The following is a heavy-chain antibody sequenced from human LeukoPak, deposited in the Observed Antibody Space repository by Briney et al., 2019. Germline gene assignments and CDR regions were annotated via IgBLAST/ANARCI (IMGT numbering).Heavy chain of an antibody. Sequence: GGSLRLSCAASGFTFSSYWMNWARQAPGKGLEWVAVISYDGGNKYYADSVKGRFTISRDNSKNTLYLQMNSLRAEDTAVYYCARDRGYSGSYLDYWGRGTLVTVSS. D-gene: IGHD1-26*01. J-gene: IGHJ4*02. CDR2: ISYDGGNK. V-gene: IGHV3-30-3*01. CDR3: ARDRGYSGSYLDY. CDR1: GFTFSSYW.